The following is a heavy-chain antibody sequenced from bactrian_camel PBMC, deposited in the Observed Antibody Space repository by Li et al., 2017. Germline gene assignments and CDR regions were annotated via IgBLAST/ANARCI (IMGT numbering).Heavy chain of an antibody. V-gene: IGHV3S53*01. D-gene: IGHD4*01. CDR3: AACADVVYRLCNTSPP. J-gene: IGHJ6*01. CDR2: STTGGAT. Sequence: HVQLVESGGDSVQAGGSLRLSCAASAYIFSSACMAWFRQAPGKEREGVARISSTTGGATEYADSVKGRFTISQNSAKNTVYLRMNDLKPEDTAVYYCAACADVVYRLCNTSPPGTRGPRSPSP. CDR1: AYIFSSAC.